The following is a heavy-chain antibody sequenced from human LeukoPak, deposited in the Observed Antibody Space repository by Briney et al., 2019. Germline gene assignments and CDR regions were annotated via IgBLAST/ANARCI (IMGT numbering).Heavy chain of an antibody. CDR1: GYSFTSYW. Sequence: GESLKISCKGSGYSFTSYWIGWVRQMPGKSLEWMGIIYPGDSDTRYSPSFQGQVTISADKSISTASLQWSSLKASDTAMYYCYSIAARRFDYWGQGTLVTVSS. J-gene: IGHJ4*02. CDR3: YSIAARRFDY. CDR2: IYPGDSDT. V-gene: IGHV5-51*01. D-gene: IGHD6-6*01.